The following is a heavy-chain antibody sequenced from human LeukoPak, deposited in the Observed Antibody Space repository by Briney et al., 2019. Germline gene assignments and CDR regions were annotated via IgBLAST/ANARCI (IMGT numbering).Heavy chain of an antibody. Sequence: ASVKVSCKVPGYTLTELSMHWVRQAPGKGLEWMGGFDPEDGETIYAQKFQGRVTMTEDTSTDTAYMELSSLRSEDTAVYYCATHPSPYYYYYYMDVWGKGTTVTVSS. V-gene: IGHV1-24*01. CDR2: FDPEDGET. CDR1: GYTLTELS. CDR3: ATHPSPYYYYYYMDV. J-gene: IGHJ6*03.